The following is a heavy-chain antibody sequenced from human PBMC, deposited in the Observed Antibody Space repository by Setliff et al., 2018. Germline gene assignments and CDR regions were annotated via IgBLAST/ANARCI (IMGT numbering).Heavy chain of an antibody. D-gene: IGHD5-12*01. J-gene: IGHJ3*02. Sequence: SETLSLTCAVYGGSFSGYYWSWIRQPPGKGLEWIGEINHSGSTNYNLSLKSRVAISIDTSKNQFSLKLSSVTAADTAVYYCTRGPDGYTYQGAFDIWGQGTMVTVSS. V-gene: IGHV4-34*01. CDR3: TRGPDGYTYQGAFDI. CDR1: GGSFSGYY. CDR2: INHSGST.